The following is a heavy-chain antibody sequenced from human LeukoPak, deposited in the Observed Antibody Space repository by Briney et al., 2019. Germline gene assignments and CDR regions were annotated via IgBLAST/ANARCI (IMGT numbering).Heavy chain of an antibody. D-gene: IGHD4-17*01. CDR2: ISYDGSNK. J-gene: IGHJ4*02. V-gene: IGHV3-30*18. Sequence: PGGSLRLSCAASGFTFSSYGMHWVRQAPGKGLEWVAVISYDGSNKYYADSVKGRFTISRDNSKNTLYLQMNSLRAEDTAVYYCAKDWGSDYVGVDYWGQGTLVTVSS. CDR1: GFTFSSYG. CDR3: AKDWGSDYVGVDY.